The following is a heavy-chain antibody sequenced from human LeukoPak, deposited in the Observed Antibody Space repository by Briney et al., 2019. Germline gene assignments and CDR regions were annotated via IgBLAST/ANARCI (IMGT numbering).Heavy chain of an antibody. CDR1: GFTFSSFW. J-gene: IGHJ4*02. Sequence: GGSLRLSCAASGFTFSSFWMSWVRHAPGKGLEWVANIKGDGDAIYYLGSVKGRFSISRDNAKNLLFLQMSSLTAEDTAVYYCARDGSPFDYWGQGVLVTVSS. CDR2: IKGDGDAI. CDR3: ARDGSPFDY. D-gene: IGHD1-26*01. V-gene: IGHV3-7*01.